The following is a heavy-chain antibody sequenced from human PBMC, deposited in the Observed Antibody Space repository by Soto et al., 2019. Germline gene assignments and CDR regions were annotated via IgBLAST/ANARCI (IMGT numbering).Heavy chain of an antibody. J-gene: IGHJ4*02. CDR2: IWYDGSNK. Sequence: QVQLVESGGGVVQPGRSLRLSCAASGFTFSSYGMHWVRQAPGKGLEWVAVIWYDGSNKYYADSVKGRFTISRDNSKNTLYLQMNRLGAEDTAVYYCARGATSSLFPFDYWGQGTLVTVSS. V-gene: IGHV3-33*01. D-gene: IGHD3-10*02. CDR3: ARGATSSLFPFDY. CDR1: GFTFSSYG.